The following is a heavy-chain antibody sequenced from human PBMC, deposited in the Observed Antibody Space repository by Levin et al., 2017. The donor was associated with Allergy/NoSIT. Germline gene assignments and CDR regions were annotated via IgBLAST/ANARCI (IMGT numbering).Heavy chain of an antibody. CDR2: ITRSSLYT. CDR1: GFTFSIYT. Sequence: GGSLRLSCAASGFTFSIYTMNWVRQAPGKGLEWVSSITRSSLYTDYADSVKGRFTISRDNAKNSLYLQMNSLRAEDTAVYYCAVATRQAFDYWGQGTLVTVSS. CDR3: AVATRQAFDY. V-gene: IGHV3-21*01. D-gene: IGHD6-6*01. J-gene: IGHJ4*02.